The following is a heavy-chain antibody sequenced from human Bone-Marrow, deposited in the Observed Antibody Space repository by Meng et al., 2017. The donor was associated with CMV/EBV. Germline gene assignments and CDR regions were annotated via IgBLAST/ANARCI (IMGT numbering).Heavy chain of an antibody. Sequence: GGSLRLSCAASGFTFSSYEMNWVRQAPGKGLEWVSYISSSGSTIYYADSVKGRFTISRDDAKNSLYLQMNSLRVEDTAFYYCAREVGNSARFDDWGQGTLVTVSS. CDR3: AREVGNSARFDD. CDR2: ISSSGSTI. D-gene: IGHD2-15*01. V-gene: IGHV3-48*03. J-gene: IGHJ4*02. CDR1: GFTFSSYE.